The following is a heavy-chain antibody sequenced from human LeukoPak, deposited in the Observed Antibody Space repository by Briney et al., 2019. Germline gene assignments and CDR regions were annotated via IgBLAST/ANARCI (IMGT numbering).Heavy chain of an antibody. CDR2: ISSSSSYI. Sequence: GGSLRLSCAASGFTFSSYSMNWVRQAPGKGLEWVSSISSSSSYIYYADSVKGRFTISRDNAKNTLYLQMNSLRAEDTAVYYCAKDVVVTAISTTFDYWGQGTLVTVSS. D-gene: IGHD2-21*02. J-gene: IGHJ4*02. CDR1: GFTFSSYS. V-gene: IGHV3-21*04. CDR3: AKDVVVTAISTTFDY.